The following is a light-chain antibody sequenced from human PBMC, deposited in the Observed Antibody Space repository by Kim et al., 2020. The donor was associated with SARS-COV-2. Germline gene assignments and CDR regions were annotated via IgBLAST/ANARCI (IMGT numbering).Light chain of an antibody. J-gene: IGLJ1*01. CDR2: DVS. CDR3: SSYTSSNTLV. CDR1: SSDVGGYNY. Sequence: QSALTQPASVSGSPGQSITISCTGTSSDVGGYNYVSWYQQHPGKAPKLMIYDVSNRPSGVPNRFSGSKSGNTASLTISGLQADDEADYYCSSYTSSNTLVFGTGTKVSVL. V-gene: IGLV2-14*03.